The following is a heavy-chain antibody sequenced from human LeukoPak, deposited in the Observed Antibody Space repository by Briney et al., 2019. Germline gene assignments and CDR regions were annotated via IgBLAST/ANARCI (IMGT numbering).Heavy chain of an antibody. D-gene: IGHD3-9*01. CDR1: GFSFSSYA. CDR2: ISGSGGST. CDR3: AKGPPVKYYDILTGYPIDY. V-gene: IGHV3-23*01. Sequence: GGSLRLSCAASGFSFSSYAMSWVRQAPGKGLEWVSAISGSGGSTYYADSVKGRFTISRDNSKNTLYLQMNSLRAEDTAVYYCAKGPPVKYYDILTGYPIDYWGQGTLVTVSS. J-gene: IGHJ4*02.